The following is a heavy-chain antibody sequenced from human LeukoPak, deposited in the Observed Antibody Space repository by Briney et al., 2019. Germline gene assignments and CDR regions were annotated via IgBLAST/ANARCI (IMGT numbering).Heavy chain of an antibody. CDR1: GGSFSGYY. V-gene: IGHV4-34*01. D-gene: IGHD3-22*01. Sequence: SETLSLTCAVYGGSFSGYYWSWIRQPPGKGLEWIGKINHSGSTNYNPSLKSRVTISVDTSKNQFSLKLSSVTAADTAVYYCARVGDSSGYYYGITEYFQHWGQGTLVTVSS. J-gene: IGHJ1*01. CDR3: ARVGDSSGYYYGITEYFQH. CDR2: INHSGST.